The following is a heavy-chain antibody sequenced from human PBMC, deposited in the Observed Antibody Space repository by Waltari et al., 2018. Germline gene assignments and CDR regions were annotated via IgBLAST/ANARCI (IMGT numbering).Heavy chain of an antibody. CDR1: GGSFSGYS. CDR2: INHSGST. V-gene: IGHV4-34*01. J-gene: IGHJ6*02. CDR3: AKLPLITGTTYYYYYGMDV. Sequence: QVQLQQWGAGLLKPSETLSLTCAVYGGSFSGYSWSWIRQPPGKGLEWIGEINHSGSTNYNPSLKSRVTISVDTSKNQFSLKLSSVTAADTAVYYCAKLPLITGTTYYYYYGMDVWGQGTTVTVSS. D-gene: IGHD1-7*01.